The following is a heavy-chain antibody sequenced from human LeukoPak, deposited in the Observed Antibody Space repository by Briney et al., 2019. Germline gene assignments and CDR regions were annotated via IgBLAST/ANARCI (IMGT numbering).Heavy chain of an antibody. CDR3: AREEGAMNFDY. D-gene: IGHD1-26*01. Sequence: GASVKVSCKASGYTFTSYYMHWVRRAPGQGLEWMGIINPSGGSTSYAQKFQGRVTMTRDTSTSTVYMELSSLGSEDTAVYYCAREEGAMNFDYWGQGTLVTVSS. CDR1: GYTFTSYY. J-gene: IGHJ4*02. V-gene: IGHV1-46*01. CDR2: INPSGGST.